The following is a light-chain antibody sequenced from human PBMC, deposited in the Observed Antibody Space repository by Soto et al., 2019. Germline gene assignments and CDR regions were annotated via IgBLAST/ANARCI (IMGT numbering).Light chain of an antibody. Sequence: IVMTHAPATLSMSPLERTNLSCISSQSVSSKLAWYQKKPGQAPRLLIYGAYTRATGIPARFSGSGSGTEFTLTISSLKSEDFAVYYCQQYYNWPPITGGHGTRLELK. CDR1: QSVSSK. CDR2: GAY. V-gene: IGKV3-15*01. J-gene: IGKJ5*01. CDR3: QQYYNWPPIT.